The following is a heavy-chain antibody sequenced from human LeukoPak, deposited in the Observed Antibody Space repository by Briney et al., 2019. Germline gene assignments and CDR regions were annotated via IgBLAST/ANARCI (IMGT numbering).Heavy chain of an antibody. Sequence: ASVKVSCKASGYTFTSYDINWVRQATGQGLEWMGWMNPNSGNTGYAQKFQGRVTMTRNTSISTAYMELSSLRSEDTAVYYCARDMYYYGSGSYRFDYWGQGTLVTVSS. CDR3: ARDMYYYGSGSYRFDY. V-gene: IGHV1-8*01. CDR1: GYTFTSYD. D-gene: IGHD3-10*01. CDR2: MNPNSGNT. J-gene: IGHJ4*02.